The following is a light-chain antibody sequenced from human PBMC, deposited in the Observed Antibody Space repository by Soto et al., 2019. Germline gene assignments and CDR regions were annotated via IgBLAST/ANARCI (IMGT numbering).Light chain of an antibody. CDR3: QVWDSSSDHYV. J-gene: IGLJ1*01. CDR1: NIGSKS. V-gene: IGLV3-21*02. Sequence: SYELAQPPSVSVAPGQTARITCGGDNIGSKSVHCYQQRPGQAPVLVVFDSSERPSGIPERFSGSNSGNTATLTISRVEAGDEADYYCQVWDSSSDHYVFGTGTKVTVL. CDR2: DSS.